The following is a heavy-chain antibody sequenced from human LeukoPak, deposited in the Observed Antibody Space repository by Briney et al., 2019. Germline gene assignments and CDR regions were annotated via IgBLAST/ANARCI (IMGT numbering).Heavy chain of an antibody. CDR3: ARVGPAYYYDSIGPFDI. Sequence: ASVKVSCKASGFMFTDYYMHWVRQAPGQGLEWMGIINLSGGHTTYAQKFQGRVTVTSDTSRSTAYMELSSLRSEDTAVYYCARVGPAYYYDSIGPFDIWGQGTLVTVSS. V-gene: IGHV1-46*01. CDR2: INLSGGHT. D-gene: IGHD3-22*01. J-gene: IGHJ3*02. CDR1: GFMFTDYY.